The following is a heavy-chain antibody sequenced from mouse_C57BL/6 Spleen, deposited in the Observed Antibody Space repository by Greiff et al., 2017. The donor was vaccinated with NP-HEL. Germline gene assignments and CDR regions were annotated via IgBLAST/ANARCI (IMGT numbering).Heavy chain of an antibody. CDR3: ASPPYYSNYFYAMDY. Sequence: QVQLQQPGAELVKPGASVKLSCKASGYTFTSYWMHWVKQRPGQGLEWIGMIHPNSGSTNYNEKFKSKATLTVDNSSSTAYMQLSSLTSEDSAVYYCASPPYYSNYFYAMDYWGQGTSVTVSS. CDR1: GYTFTSYW. J-gene: IGHJ4*01. CDR2: IHPNSGST. D-gene: IGHD2-5*01. V-gene: IGHV1-64*01.